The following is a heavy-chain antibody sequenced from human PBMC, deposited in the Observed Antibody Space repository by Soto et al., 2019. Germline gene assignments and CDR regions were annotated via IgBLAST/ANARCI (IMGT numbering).Heavy chain of an antibody. Sequence: TSETLSLTCPLYGGSFRGYYWRWIRQPPGKGLEWIGEINHSGSTNYNPSLKSRVTISVDTSKNQFSLKLSSVTAADTAVYYCARGRSSSWYQYNWFDPWGQGTLVTVSS. CDR1: GGSFRGYY. D-gene: IGHD6-13*01. CDR2: INHSGST. V-gene: IGHV4-34*01. J-gene: IGHJ5*02. CDR3: ARGRSSSWYQYNWFDP.